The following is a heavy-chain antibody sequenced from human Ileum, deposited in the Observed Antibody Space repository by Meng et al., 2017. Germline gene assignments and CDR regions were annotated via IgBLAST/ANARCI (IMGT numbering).Heavy chain of an antibody. CDR1: GFTSSSYD. V-gene: IGHV3-23*01. J-gene: IGHJ4*02. CDR2: ISSSGGRT. CDR3: APPKGVVAAATDPVY. Sequence: EVQLLESGGGLGQPGVSLRLSCAASGFTSSSYDMSWVRQAPGKGLEWVSGISSSGGRTDYADSVKGRFTISRDNSKNRLYLQMNSLRVEDTAVYYCAPPKGVVAAATDPVYWGQGTLVTVSS. D-gene: IGHD2-15*01.